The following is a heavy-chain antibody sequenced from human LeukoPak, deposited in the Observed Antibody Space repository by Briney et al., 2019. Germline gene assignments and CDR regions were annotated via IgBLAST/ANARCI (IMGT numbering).Heavy chain of an antibody. CDR1: GFSLSGYW. CDR3: TRVQAGRSGLMDV. J-gene: IGHJ6*02. Sequence: PGGSLRLSCAASGFSLSGYWMQWVRQAPGEGLVWVSRISPEGSDTTYADSGKGRFTISRDNSKNTLYLKMNSLRDEDAAVYHCTRVQAGRSGLMDVWGRGTTVTVSS. D-gene: IGHD2-8*02. V-gene: IGHV3-74*01. CDR2: ISPEGSDT.